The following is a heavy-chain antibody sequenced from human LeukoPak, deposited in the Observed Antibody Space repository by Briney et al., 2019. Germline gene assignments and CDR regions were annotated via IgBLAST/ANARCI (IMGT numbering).Heavy chain of an antibody. CDR3: ARDASSWQLGYMDV. V-gene: IGHV3-21*01. CDR1: GFTFSSYS. CDR2: ISSSSSYI. D-gene: IGHD6-6*01. J-gene: IGHJ6*03. Sequence: GGSLRLSCAASGFTFSSYSMNWVRQAPGKGLEWVSSISSSSSYIYYADSVKGRFTISRDNAKNSLYLQMNSLRAEDTAVYYCARDASSWQLGYMDVWGKGTTVTVSS.